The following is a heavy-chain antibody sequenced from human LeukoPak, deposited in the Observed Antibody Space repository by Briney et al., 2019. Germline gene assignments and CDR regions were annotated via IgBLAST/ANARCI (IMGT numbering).Heavy chain of an antibody. CDR2: ISAYNANT. CDR3: AGRGSRNWFDP. J-gene: IGHJ5*02. V-gene: IGHV1-18*01. CDR1: GYTFTTYG. D-gene: IGHD6-13*01. Sequence: GASVKVSCKASGYTFTTYGISWVRQALGQGLEWLGWISAYNANTNYAQKLQDRVTMTTDTSTGTAYMELRSLRSDDTAVYYCAGRGSRNWFDPWGQGTLVTVSS.